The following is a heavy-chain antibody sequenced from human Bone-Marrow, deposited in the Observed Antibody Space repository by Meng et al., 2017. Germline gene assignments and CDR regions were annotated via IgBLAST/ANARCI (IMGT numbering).Heavy chain of an antibody. CDR1: GGSISSSNW. J-gene: IGHJ4*02. Sequence: GSLRLSCAVSGGSISSSNWWSWVRQPPGKGLEWIGEIYHSGSTNYNTSLKSRVTISVDKSKNKFSLKLSSVTAADTAVYYCAREAVAITMIVVPSHYFDYWGQGTLVTVSS. V-gene: IGHV4-4*02. CDR3: AREAVAITMIVVPSHYFDY. D-gene: IGHD3-22*01. CDR2: IYHSGST.